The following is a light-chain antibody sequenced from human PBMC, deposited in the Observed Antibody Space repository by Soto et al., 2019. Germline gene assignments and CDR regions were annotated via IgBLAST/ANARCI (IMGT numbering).Light chain of an antibody. Sequence: QSVLTQPASVSGSPGQSITMSCTGTSSDVGGYNYVSWYQQHPGKAPKLMLYEVNNRPSGVSNRFSGSKSGNTASLTISGLQAEDEADYYCNSYTSSTTYVFGTGTKVTVL. V-gene: IGLV2-14*01. CDR3: NSYTSSTTYV. CDR2: EVN. CDR1: SSDVGGYNY. J-gene: IGLJ1*01.